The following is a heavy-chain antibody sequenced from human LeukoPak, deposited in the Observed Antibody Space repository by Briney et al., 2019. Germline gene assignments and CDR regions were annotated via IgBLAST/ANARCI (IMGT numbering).Heavy chain of an antibody. CDR3: ARADSTSWFDY. J-gene: IGHJ4*02. Sequence: GGSLRLSCAASGFTFSDYYMIWIRQAPGEGLEWVSYISSSGGYTIHADSVKGRFTISRDNAKNSLELQMNSLRAEDTAVYYCARADSTSWFDYWGQGTQVTVSS. D-gene: IGHD6-13*01. CDR2: ISSSGGYT. CDR1: GFTFSDYY. V-gene: IGHV3-11*05.